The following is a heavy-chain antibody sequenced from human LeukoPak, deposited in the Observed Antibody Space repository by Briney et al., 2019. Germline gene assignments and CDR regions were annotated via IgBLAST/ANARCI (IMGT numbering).Heavy chain of an antibody. CDR1: GFSSNDYT. J-gene: IGHJ4*02. D-gene: IGHD6-13*01. Sequence: GSLRLSCAASGFSSNDYTMNWVRQAPGKGLEWVSSINSGGNYIYYSDSVKGRFTISRDSAENSLYLQMNSLRAEDTAVYYCATISAAGRGGDLDFWGQGTLVTVSS. CDR3: ATISAAGRGGDLDF. CDR2: INSGGNYI. V-gene: IGHV3-21*01.